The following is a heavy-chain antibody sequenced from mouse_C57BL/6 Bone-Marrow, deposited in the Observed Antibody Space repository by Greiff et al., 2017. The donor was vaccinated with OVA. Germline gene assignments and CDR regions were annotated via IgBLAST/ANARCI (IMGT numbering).Heavy chain of an antibody. CDR3: ARRGYGSSYGAMDY. CDR2: IWSDGST. J-gene: IGHJ4*01. D-gene: IGHD1-1*01. Sequence: VQLVESGPGLVAPSQSLSITCTVSGFSLTSYGVHWVRQPPGKGLEWLVVIWSDGSTTYNSALNSRLSISKDNSKSQVFLKMNSLQTDDTAMYYCARRGYGSSYGAMDYWGQGTSVTVSS. CDR1: GFSLTSYG. V-gene: IGHV2-6*03.